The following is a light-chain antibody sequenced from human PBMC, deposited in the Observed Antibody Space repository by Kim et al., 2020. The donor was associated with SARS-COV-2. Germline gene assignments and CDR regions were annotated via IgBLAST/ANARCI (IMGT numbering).Light chain of an antibody. Sequence: QSVLTQPPSASGTPGQRVTISCSGSSSNIGSNTVNWYQQLPGTAPKLLIYSNNQRPSGVPDRFSGSKSGTSASLAISGLQSEDEADYYSAAWDDSLNGVFGTGTKVTVL. CDR1: SSNIGSNT. CDR3: AAWDDSLNGV. J-gene: IGLJ1*01. V-gene: IGLV1-44*01. CDR2: SNN.